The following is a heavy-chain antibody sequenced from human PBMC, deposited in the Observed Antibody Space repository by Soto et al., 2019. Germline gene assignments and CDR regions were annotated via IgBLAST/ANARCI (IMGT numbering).Heavy chain of an antibody. J-gene: IGHJ4*02. CDR3: ARGHRGRFLEWLLYRYYFDY. CDR1: GYTFTSYD. V-gene: IGHV1-8*01. CDR2: MNPNSGNT. Sequence: QVQLVQSGAEVKKPGASVKVSCKASGYTFTSYDINWVRQATGQGLEWMGWMNPNSGNTGYAQKFQGRDTMTRNTSISTGYMELISLRSEETAVYYCARGHRGRFLEWLLYRYYFDYWGQGTLVTVSS. D-gene: IGHD3-3*01.